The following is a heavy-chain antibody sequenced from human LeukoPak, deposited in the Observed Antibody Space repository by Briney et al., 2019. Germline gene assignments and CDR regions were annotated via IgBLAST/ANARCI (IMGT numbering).Heavy chain of an antibody. CDR2: IYTSGST. CDR1: GGSISSYY. CDR3: ARVWEYSGSYASYFDY. J-gene: IGHJ4*02. Sequence: SETLSLTCTVSGGSISSYYWSWIRQPPGKGLEWIGYIYTSGSTNYNPSLKSRVTISVDTSKNQFSLKLSSVTAADTAVYYCARVWEYSGSYASYFDYWGQGTLVTVSS. V-gene: IGHV4-4*09. D-gene: IGHD1-26*01.